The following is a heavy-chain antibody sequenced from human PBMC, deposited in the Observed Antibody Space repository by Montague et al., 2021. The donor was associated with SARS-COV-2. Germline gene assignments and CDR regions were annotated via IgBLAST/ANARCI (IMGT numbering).Heavy chain of an antibody. CDR2: IDWDDDK. CDR3: ARSYYDILPAYCTTFDY. Sequence: PALVKPTQTLTLTCTFSGFSLSTSGMRASWIRQPPGKALEWLALIDWDDDKFYSTSLKTRLTISKDTSKNQVVLTMTNMDPVDTATYYCARSYYDILPAYCTTFDYWGQGTLVTVSS. D-gene: IGHD3-9*01. V-gene: IGHV2-70*04. CDR1: GFSLSTSGMR. J-gene: IGHJ4*02.